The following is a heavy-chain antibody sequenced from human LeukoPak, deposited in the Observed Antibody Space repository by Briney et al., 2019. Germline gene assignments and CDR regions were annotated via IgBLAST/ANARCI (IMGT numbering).Heavy chain of an antibody. V-gene: IGHV3-30*04. J-gene: IGHJ4*02. CDR3: ARVLHRRNYDSSVYYGY. Sequence: GGSLRLSCAASGFTFSSYAMHWVRQAPGKGLEWVAVISYDGSNKYYADSVKGRFTISRDNAKNSLYLQMNSLRAEDTAVYYCARVLHRRNYDSSVYYGYWGQGTLVTVSS. CDR1: GFTFSSYA. D-gene: IGHD3-22*01. CDR2: ISYDGSNK.